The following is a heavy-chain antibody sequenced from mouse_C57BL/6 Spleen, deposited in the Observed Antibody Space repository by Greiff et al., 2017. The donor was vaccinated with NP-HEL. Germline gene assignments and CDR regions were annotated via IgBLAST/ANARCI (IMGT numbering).Heavy chain of an antibody. CDR2: IHPNSGST. J-gene: IGHJ4*01. Sequence: QVQLQQPGAELVKPGASVKLSCKASGYTFTSYWMHWVKQRPGQGLEWIGMIHPNSGSTNYNEKFKSKATLTVDKSSSTAYMQLSSLTSEDSAVYYCARGGIYYGNCGAMDYWGQGTSVTVSS. V-gene: IGHV1-64*01. D-gene: IGHD2-1*01. CDR3: ARGGIYYGNCGAMDY. CDR1: GYTFTSYW.